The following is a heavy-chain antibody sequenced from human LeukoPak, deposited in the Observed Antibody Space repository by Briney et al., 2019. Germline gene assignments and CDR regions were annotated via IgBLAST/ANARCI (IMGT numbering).Heavy chain of an antibody. CDR1: GYTFTGYY. D-gene: IGHD5-18*01. Sequence: GASVKVSCKASGYTFTGYYMQWVRQAPGQGLEWMGWINPNSGGVNYAQKFKGWVTMTRDTSISTAYMELSRLRSDDTAVYYCARAGYSYGTGYYYGMDVWGQGTTVTVSS. V-gene: IGHV1-2*04. CDR3: ARAGYSYGTGYYYGMDV. J-gene: IGHJ6*02. CDR2: INPNSGGV.